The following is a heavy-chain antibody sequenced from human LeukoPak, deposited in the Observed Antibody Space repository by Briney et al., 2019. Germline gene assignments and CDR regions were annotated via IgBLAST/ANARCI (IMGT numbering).Heavy chain of an antibody. J-gene: IGHJ5*02. Sequence: GGSLRLSCAASGFTFSGSAMHWVRQASGKGLEWVGRIRSKSNSYATAYAASVKGRFTISRDDSKNTAYLQMNSLKTEDTAVYYCAKTRLWWVSPFDPWGQGTLVTVSS. CDR3: AKTRLWWVSPFDP. CDR2: IRSKSNSYAT. V-gene: IGHV3-73*01. D-gene: IGHD2-21*01. CDR1: GFTFSGSA.